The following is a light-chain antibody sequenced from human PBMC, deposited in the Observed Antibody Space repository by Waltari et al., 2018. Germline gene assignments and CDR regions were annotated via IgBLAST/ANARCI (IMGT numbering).Light chain of an antibody. CDR2: DVT. Sequence: QSALTQPRSVSGSPGQSVTMSCTGTTSDVGGYNYVSWYQQHAGKVPKLMIYDVTKRPSGVPDRFSGSKSGNTASLTISGLQAEDQADYYCCSYSGTYTFVVFGGGTKLPVL. CDR3: CSYSGTYTFVV. J-gene: IGLJ2*01. V-gene: IGLV2-11*01. CDR1: TSDVGGYNY.